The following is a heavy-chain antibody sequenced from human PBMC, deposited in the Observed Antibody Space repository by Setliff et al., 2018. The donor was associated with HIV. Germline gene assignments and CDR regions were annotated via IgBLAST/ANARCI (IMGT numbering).Heavy chain of an antibody. CDR2: IYHSGST. Sequence: SETLSLTCTVSGGSISSNSYYWGWIRQPPGKGLEWIGSIYHSGSTNYNPSLKSRVTISVATSKNQFSLKLNSVTTADTAVYYCARSRTSSGYYGVTGYGMDVWGQGTTVTVSS. CDR3: ARSRTSSGYYGVTGYGMDV. J-gene: IGHJ6*02. CDR1: GGSISSNSYY. V-gene: IGHV4-39*07. D-gene: IGHD3-22*01.